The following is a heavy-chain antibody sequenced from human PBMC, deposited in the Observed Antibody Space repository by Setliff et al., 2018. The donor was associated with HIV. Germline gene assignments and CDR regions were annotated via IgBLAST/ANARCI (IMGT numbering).Heavy chain of an antibody. CDR2: MNPNDGGT. Sequence: ASVKVSCKASGHTFANSYLHWVRQGPGQGLEWMGIMNPNDGGTQYAQNFRGRVSMTRDTSTTTVYMDLRSLRSEDTAVYYCARARGRLSDFDIWGQGTMVTVSS. D-gene: IGHD3-10*01. V-gene: IGHV1-46*01. J-gene: IGHJ3*02. CDR1: GHTFANSY. CDR3: ARARGRLSDFDI.